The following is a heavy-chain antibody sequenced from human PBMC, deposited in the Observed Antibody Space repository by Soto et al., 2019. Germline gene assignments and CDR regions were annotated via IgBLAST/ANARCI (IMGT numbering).Heavy chain of an antibody. J-gene: IGHJ4*02. V-gene: IGHV3-48*02. D-gene: IGHD2-15*01. CDR2: ISSSGGTL. CDR1: GFTFSTYS. CDR3: ARLSGTDCSGGSCSQLDY. Sequence: EVQLVESWGGLVQPGGSVRLSCAASGFTFSTYSMNWVRQAPGKGLERVSFISSSGGTLYYADSGKGLFTISRDNAKNSLYLQMNSLRDEDTAVYYCARLSGTDCSGGSCSQLDYWGQGTLVTVSS.